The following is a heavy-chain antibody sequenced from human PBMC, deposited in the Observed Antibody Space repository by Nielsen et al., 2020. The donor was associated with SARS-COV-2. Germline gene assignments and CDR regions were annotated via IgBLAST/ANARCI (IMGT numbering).Heavy chain of an antibody. V-gene: IGHV3-11*05. J-gene: IGHJ6*02. CDR1: GFTFSDYY. D-gene: IGHD1-7*01. Sequence: GGSLRLSCAASGFTFSDYYMSWIRQAPGKGLEWVSYISSSSSYTNYADSVKGRFTISRDNAKNSLYLQMNSLRAEDTAVYYCARGPPDWNYLYYYYGMDVWGQGTTVTVSS. CDR2: ISSSSSYT. CDR3: ARGPPDWNYLYYYYGMDV.